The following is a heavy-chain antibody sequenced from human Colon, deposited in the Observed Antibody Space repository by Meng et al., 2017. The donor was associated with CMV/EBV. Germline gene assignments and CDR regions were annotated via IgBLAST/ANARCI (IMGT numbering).Heavy chain of an antibody. CDR2: ISATGGTT. D-gene: IGHD1-26*01. CDR3: ASVNFDYYYFKN. CDR1: GFTFSRSE. J-gene: IGHJ4*01. Sequence: GESLKISCAASGFTFSRSEMTWVRQAAGKGLEWIAYISATGGTTYYADSVKGRFTISRDNAESSLFLQMNSLSAEDTAVYFCASVNFDYYYFKNWGQGALVTVSS. V-gene: IGHV3-48*03.